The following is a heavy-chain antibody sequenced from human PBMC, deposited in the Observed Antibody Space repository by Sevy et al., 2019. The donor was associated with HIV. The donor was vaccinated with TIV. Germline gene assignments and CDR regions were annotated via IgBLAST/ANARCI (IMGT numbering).Heavy chain of an antibody. V-gene: IGHV1-2*02. CDR1: GYTFTAYY. J-gene: IGHJ4*02. CDR2: NRPSSGGT. Sequence: ASVKVSCKTSGYTFTAYYMHWVRQAPGQGLEWMGWNRPSSGGTSYAQRFQGRVTMTRDTSISTAYMELSSLTSDDTAVYYCARGEEGTIVGALSGWGQGTLVTVSS. CDR3: ARGEEGTIVGALSG. D-gene: IGHD1-26*01.